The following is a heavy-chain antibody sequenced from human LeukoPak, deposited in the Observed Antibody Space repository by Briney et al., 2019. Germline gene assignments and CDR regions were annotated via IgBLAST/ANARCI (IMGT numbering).Heavy chain of an antibody. D-gene: IGHD3-22*01. V-gene: IGHV1-46*01. J-gene: IGHJ3*02. Sequence: ASVTVSCQASVYTFPSYYMHWVRQAPGQGLEWMGISNPSGGSTSYAQRFQGRVTMTGHMSPSTVYMELSSLRSEDTAVYYCARAGVTTMIDAFDIWGQGTMVTVSS. CDR2: SNPSGGST. CDR3: ARAGVTTMIDAFDI. CDR1: VYTFPSYY.